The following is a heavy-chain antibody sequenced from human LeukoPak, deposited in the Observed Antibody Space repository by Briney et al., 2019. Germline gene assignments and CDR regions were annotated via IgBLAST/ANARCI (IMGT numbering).Heavy chain of an antibody. J-gene: IGHJ6*02. CDR2: IFYSGST. D-gene: IGHD3-10*01. CDR3: ASVYGSGSYWYDMDV. CDR1: GGSISSSSYY. Sequence: SETLSLTCTVSGGSISSSSYYWGWIRQPPGKGLERIGSIFYSGSTYYNPSLKSRVTISVDTSKNQFSLKLNSVTAADTAVYYCASVYGSGSYWYDMDVWGQGTTVTVSS. V-gene: IGHV4-39*01.